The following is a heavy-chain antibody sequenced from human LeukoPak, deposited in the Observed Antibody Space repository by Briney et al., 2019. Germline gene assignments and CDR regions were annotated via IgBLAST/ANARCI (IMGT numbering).Heavy chain of an antibody. D-gene: IGHD3-9*01. Sequence: SETLSLTCTVSGGSISSHYWSWIRQPPGKGLEWIGYIYYSGSTYYNPSLKSRVTISVDTSKNQFSLKLSSVTAADTAVYYCASFDYDILTGYEWDYWGQGTLVTVSS. CDR1: GGSISSHY. CDR3: ASFDYDILTGYEWDY. CDR2: IYYSGST. V-gene: IGHV4-30-4*01. J-gene: IGHJ4*02.